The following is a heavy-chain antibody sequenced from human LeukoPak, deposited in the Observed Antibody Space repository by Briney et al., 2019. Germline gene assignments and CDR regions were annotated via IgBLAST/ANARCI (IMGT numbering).Heavy chain of an antibody. Sequence: ASVKVYCKASGYTFTSYGISWVRQAPGQGLEWMGWISAYNGNTNYAQKLQGRVTMTTDTSTSTAYMELRSLRSDDTAVYYCAREGVGFWSGYYSDYWGQGTLVTVSS. V-gene: IGHV1-18*01. CDR3: AREGVGFWSGYYSDY. CDR1: GYTFTSYG. J-gene: IGHJ4*02. CDR2: ISAYNGNT. D-gene: IGHD3-3*01.